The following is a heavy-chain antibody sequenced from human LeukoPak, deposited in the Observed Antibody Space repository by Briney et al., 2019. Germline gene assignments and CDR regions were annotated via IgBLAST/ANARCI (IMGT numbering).Heavy chain of an antibody. J-gene: IGHJ3*02. Sequence: GGSLRLSCAASGFTFSSYGMHWVRQAPGKGLEWVTVIWYDGSNKYYAESVKGRFTISRDNSKNTLYLQMNSLRAEDTAVYYCAATSGTGAFDIWGQGTMVTVSS. CDR3: AATSGTGAFDI. CDR2: IWYDGSNK. CDR1: GFTFSSYG. D-gene: IGHD2-8*02. V-gene: IGHV3-33*01.